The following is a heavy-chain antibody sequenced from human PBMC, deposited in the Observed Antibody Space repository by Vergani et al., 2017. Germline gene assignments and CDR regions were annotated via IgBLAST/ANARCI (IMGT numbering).Heavy chain of an antibody. D-gene: IGHD3-9*01. J-gene: IGHJ4*02. V-gene: IGHV3-15*01. CDR1: GITFKNAW. CDR2: IRSKNDGGTA. CDR3: TTDIKGYFDWLLSRYNWNDGAY. Sequence: EVQVVESGGGLIKPGGSLRLSCVVSGITFKNAWINWVRQAPGKGLEWIGRIRSKNDGGTADYAAPLKGRFTISRDDSKDSAFLLVNNLKTEDTAVYYCTTDIKGYFDWLLSRYNWNDGAYWGQGTLVTVSS.